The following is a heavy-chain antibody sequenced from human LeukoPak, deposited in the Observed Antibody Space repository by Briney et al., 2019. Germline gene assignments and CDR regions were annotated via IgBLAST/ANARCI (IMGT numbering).Heavy chain of an antibody. CDR3: AKDSGEVLRFLEWSYFDY. J-gene: IGHJ4*02. CDR2: IRYDGSNK. CDR1: GFTFSSYG. D-gene: IGHD3-3*01. Sequence: GGSLRLSCAASGFTFSSYGMHWVRQAPGKGLEWVAFIRYDGSNKYYADSVKGRFTISRDNSKNTLYLQMNSLRAEDTAVYYCAKDSGEVLRFLEWSYFDYWGQGTLVTVSP. V-gene: IGHV3-30*02.